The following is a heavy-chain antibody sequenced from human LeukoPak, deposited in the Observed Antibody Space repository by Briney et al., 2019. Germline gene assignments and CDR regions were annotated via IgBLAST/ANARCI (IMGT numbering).Heavy chain of an antibody. V-gene: IGHV3-13*01. CDR2: IGTAGDT. Sequence: GGSLRLSCAASGFTFSSYDMHWVRQATGKGLEWVSAIGTAGDTYYLGSVKGRFTISRENAKNSLYLQMNSLRAGDTAVYYCAREGSSGWIDYWGQGTLLTVSS. CDR3: AREGSSGWIDY. D-gene: IGHD6-19*01. CDR1: GFTFSSYD. J-gene: IGHJ4*02.